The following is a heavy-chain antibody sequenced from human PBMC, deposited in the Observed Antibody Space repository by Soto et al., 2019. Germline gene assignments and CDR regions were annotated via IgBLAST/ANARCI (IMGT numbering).Heavy chain of an antibody. D-gene: IGHD6-13*01. V-gene: IGHV1-3*01. Sequence: QVQLVQSGAEVKKPGASVKVSCKASGYTFTSYAMHWVRQAPGQRLEWMGWINAGNGNTKYSQKFQGRVTITRDTSASTAYMELSSLRSEDTAVYYCARAPQQLVPISWFDPWGQGTLVTVSS. J-gene: IGHJ5*02. CDR1: GYTFTSYA. CDR3: ARAPQQLVPISWFDP. CDR2: INAGNGNT.